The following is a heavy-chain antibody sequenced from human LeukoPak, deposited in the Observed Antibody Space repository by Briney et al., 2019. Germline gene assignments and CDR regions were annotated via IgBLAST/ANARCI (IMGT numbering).Heavy chain of an antibody. CDR1: AGSFSGYY. Sequence: SETLSPTCALYAGSFSGYYWSWIRHPPENGLEWIGEINHSGSTNYSPSLKSRVTISVDTTKNQFSLKLSSVTAADTAVYYCARGMFGAVTTIIGHWGEGTLVTVSS. D-gene: IGHD5-12*01. CDR3: ARGMFGAVTTIIGH. J-gene: IGHJ4*02. CDR2: INHSGST. V-gene: IGHV4-34*01.